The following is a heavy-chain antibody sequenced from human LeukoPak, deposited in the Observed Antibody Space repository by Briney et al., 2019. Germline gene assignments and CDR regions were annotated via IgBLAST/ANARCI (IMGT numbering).Heavy chain of an antibody. CDR2: IRSSGSKI. CDR1: GFTFSSYE. Sequence: GGSLRLSCAASGFTFSSYEMNWVRQAPGKGLEWVSYIRSSGSKIYYADSVKGRFTISRDNAKNSLYLQMNSLRAEDTAVYFCASVRRGFGESSKYYSYYYMDVWGNGTTVTVSS. V-gene: IGHV3-48*03. D-gene: IGHD3-10*01. J-gene: IGHJ6*03. CDR3: ASVRRGFGESSKYYSYYYMDV.